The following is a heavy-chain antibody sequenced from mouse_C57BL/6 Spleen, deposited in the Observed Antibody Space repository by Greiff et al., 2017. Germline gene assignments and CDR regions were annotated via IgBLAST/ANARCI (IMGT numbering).Heavy chain of an antibody. CDR2: ISDGGSYT. Sequence: EVKLQESGGGLVKPGGSLKLSCAASGFTFSSYALSWVRQTPEKRLEWVATISDGGSYTFYPDNVKGRFTISRENAKNNLYLQMSHLKSEDTAMYYCARDETAVVDPRAYWGQGTRVNVSA. CDR1: GFTFSSYA. D-gene: IGHD1-1*01. CDR3: ARDETAVVDPRAY. V-gene: IGHV5-4*01. J-gene: IGHJ3*01.